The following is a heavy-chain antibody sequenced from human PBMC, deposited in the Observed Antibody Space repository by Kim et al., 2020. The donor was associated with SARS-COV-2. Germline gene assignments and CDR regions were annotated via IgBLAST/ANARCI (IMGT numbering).Heavy chain of an antibody. Sequence: SETLSLTCTVSGGSISSSSYYWGWIRQPPGKGLEWIGSIYYSGSTYYNPSLKSRVTISVDTSKNQFSLKLSSVTAADTAVYYCARDLEWCAFDYWGQGTL. CDR1: GGSISSSSYY. V-gene: IGHV4-39*02. J-gene: IGHJ4*02. D-gene: IGHD3-3*01. CDR2: IYYSGST. CDR3: ARDLEWCAFDY.